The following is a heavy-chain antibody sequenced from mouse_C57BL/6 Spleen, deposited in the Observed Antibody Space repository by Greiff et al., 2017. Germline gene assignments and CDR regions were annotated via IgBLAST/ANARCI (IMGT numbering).Heavy chain of an antibody. CDR2: IDPEDGET. V-gene: IGHV14-2*01. Sequence: EVQLQQSGAELVKPGASVKLSCTASGFNINDYYMHWVKQRTEQGLEWIGRIDPEDGETKYAPKFQGKATITADTSSNTAYLQLSSLTSEDTADYYYDRARYYGRSYDGYFDVWGTGTTVTVSS. CDR3: DRARYYGRSYDGYFDV. J-gene: IGHJ1*03. CDR1: GFNINDYY. D-gene: IGHD1-1*01.